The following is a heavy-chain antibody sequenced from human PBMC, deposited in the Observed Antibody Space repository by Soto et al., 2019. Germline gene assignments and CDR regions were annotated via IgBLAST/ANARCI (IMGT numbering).Heavy chain of an antibody. CDR1: GGCISSSSHY. CDR3: ARQSSTYFDY. D-gene: IGHD6-19*01. Sequence: PSETLSLTCTVSGGCISSSSHYWGWIRQPPGKGLEWIGSIYYSGSTYYNPSLKSRVTISVDTSKNQFSLKLSSVTAADTAVYYCARQSSTYFDYWGQGTLVTVSS. J-gene: IGHJ4*02. V-gene: IGHV4-39*01. CDR2: IYYSGST.